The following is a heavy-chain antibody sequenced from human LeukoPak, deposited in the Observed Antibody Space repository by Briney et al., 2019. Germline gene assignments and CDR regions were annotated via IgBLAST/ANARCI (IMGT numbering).Heavy chain of an antibody. D-gene: IGHD3-3*01. CDR2: ISYDGSNK. CDR3: ARGFSLHDFWGFDY. CDR1: GFTFSSYA. Sequence: PGRSLRLSCAASGFTFSSYAMHWVRQAPGKGLELVAVISYDGSNKYYADSVKGRFTISRDNSKNTLYLQMNSLRAEDTAVYYCARGFSLHDFWGFDYWGQGTLVTVSS. J-gene: IGHJ4*02. V-gene: IGHV3-30*04.